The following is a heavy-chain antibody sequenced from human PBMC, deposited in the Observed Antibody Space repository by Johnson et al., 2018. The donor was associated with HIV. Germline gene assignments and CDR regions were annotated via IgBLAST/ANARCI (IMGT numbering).Heavy chain of an antibody. CDR3: ARGGGFRDAFDI. D-gene: IGHD3-16*01. CDR1: GFTVSSNE. CDR2: ISGGST. J-gene: IGHJ3*02. Sequence: VQLVESGGGLVQPGGSLRLSCAASGFTVSSNEMSWVRQAPGKGLEWVSSISGGSTYYADYRKGRFTISRDNSKNTLYLQMNSLRAEDTAVYYCARGGGFRDAFDIWGQGTMVTVSS. V-gene: IGHV3-38-3*01.